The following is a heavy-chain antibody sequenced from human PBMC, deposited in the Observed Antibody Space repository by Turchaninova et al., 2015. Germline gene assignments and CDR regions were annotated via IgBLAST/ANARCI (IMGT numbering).Heavy chain of an antibody. J-gene: IGHJ4*02. CDR3: ARRSRGIIYFDY. D-gene: IGHD2-21*01. V-gene: IGHV4-39*01. CDR1: GGSISSSGGY. CDR2: IYYSGST. Sequence: QLHLQESGPGLVTPSETLPPNVTVSGGSISSSGGYWGWVRQPPGKGLEWIGSIYYSGSTYYNPSIKSRVTISVDTSKNQFSLKLSSVTAADTAVYYCARRSRGIIYFDYWGQGTLVTVSS.